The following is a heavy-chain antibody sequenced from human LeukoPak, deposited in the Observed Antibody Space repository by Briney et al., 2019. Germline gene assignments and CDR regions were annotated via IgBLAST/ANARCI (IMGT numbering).Heavy chain of an antibody. V-gene: IGHV3-21*01. D-gene: IGHD1-26*01. CDR2: TSNSSSYI. J-gene: IGHJ3*02. CDR3: ARDLTSSGSHNAFDI. CDR1: GFTFSSYS. Sequence: PGGSLRLACAASGFTFSSYSMNWVRQAPGKGLEWISSTSNSSSYIYYADSVKGRFTISRDNAKNSLYLQMNSLRAEDTAVYYCARDLTSSGSHNAFDIWGQGTMVTVSS.